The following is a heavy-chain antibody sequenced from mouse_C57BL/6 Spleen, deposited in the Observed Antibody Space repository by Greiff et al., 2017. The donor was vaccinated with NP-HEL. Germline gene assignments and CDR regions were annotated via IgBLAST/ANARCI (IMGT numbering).Heavy chain of an antibody. Sequence: VQLKQSGAELVRPGASVKLSCTASGFNIKDYYMHWVKQRPEQGLEWIGRIDPEDGDTEYAPKFQGKATMTADTSSNTAYLQLSSLTSEDTAVYYCTRIYEGYYFDYWGQGTTLTVSS. CDR1: GFNIKDYY. CDR2: IDPEDGDT. J-gene: IGHJ2*01. D-gene: IGHD2-3*01. V-gene: IGHV14-1*01. CDR3: TRIYEGYYFDY.